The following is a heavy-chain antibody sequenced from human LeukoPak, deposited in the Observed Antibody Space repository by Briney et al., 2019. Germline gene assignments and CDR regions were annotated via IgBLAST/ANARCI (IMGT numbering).Heavy chain of an antibody. Sequence: GGSLRLSCAASGFTFSSYSMNWVRQAPGKGLEWVSYISSSSSTIYYADSVKGRFTISRDNAKNSLYLQMNSLRAEDTAVYYCARGYYYDSSGPFGNWFDPWGQGTLVTVSS. V-gene: IGHV3-48*01. CDR3: ARGYYYDSSGPFGNWFDP. J-gene: IGHJ5*02. CDR2: ISSSSSTI. D-gene: IGHD3-22*01. CDR1: GFTFSSYS.